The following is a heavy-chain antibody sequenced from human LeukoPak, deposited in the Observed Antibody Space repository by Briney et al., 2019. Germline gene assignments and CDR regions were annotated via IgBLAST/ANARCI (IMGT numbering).Heavy chain of an antibody. CDR1: DGSISSYY. J-gene: IGHJ4*02. CDR3: ARGYGSGSFPLDY. Sequence: PSEALSLTCTVSDGSISSYYWSWIRQPAGKGLEWIGRISTSGSTNYSPPLKSRVTMSVDSSKNQISLNLSSVTAADTAVYYCARGYGSGSFPLDYWGQGTLVTVYS. V-gene: IGHV4-4*07. D-gene: IGHD3-10*01. CDR2: ISTSGST.